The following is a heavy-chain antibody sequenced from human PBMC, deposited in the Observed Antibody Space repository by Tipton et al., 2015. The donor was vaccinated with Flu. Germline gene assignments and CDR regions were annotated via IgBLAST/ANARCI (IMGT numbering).Heavy chain of an antibody. D-gene: IGHD3-10*01. CDR3: ARAVRRRITMVRGEVPRWYFDL. Sequence: GLVKPSQTLSLTCAISGDSVSSNSAAWNWIRQSPSRGLEWLGRTYYRSKWYNDYAVSVKSRITINPDTSKNQFSLQLNSVTAADPAVYCCARAVRRRITMVRGEVPRWYFDLWCRGTLGIGSS. CDR1: GDSVSSNSAA. J-gene: IGHJ2*01. CDR2: TYYRSKWYN. V-gene: IGHV6-1*01.